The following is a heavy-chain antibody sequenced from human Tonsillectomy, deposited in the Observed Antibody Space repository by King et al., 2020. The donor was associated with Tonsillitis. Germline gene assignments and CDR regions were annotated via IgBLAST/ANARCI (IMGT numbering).Heavy chain of an antibody. CDR3: ATSPRLLITNAFDI. V-gene: IGHV1-69*01. D-gene: IGHD3-22*01. CDR2: IIPISGTA. Sequence: QLVQSGAEVKKPGSSVKVSCKASGGTFSSDAIRWVRQAPGQGLEWMGGIIPISGTANYAQKFQGRVTITADESTSTAYMELSSLRSDDTAVYYCATSPRLLITNAFDIWGQGTMVTVSS. J-gene: IGHJ3*02. CDR1: GGTFSSDA.